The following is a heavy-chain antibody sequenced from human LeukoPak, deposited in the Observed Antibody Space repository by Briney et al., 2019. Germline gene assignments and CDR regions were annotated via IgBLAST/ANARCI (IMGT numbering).Heavy chain of an antibody. Sequence: PGGSLRLSCAASGFTFSNAWMSWVRQVPGKGLEWVGRIKSKTDGGTTDYAAPVKGRFTISRDNSKNTLYLQMNSLRAEDTAVYYCAKDSHGIYDYWGQGTLVTVSS. CDR2: IKSKTDGGTT. CDR3: AKDSHGIYDY. CDR1: GFTFSNAW. D-gene: IGHD2-21*01. J-gene: IGHJ4*02. V-gene: IGHV3-15*01.